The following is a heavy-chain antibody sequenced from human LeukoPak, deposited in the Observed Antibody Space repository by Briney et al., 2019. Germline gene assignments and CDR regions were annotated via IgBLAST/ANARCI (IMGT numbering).Heavy chain of an antibody. Sequence: ASVKVSCKASGYTFTSYYMHWVRQAPGQGLEWMGIINPSGGSTSYAQKFQGRVTMTRDMSTSTVYMELSSLRSEDTAVYYCARDLELVGATELDDYWGQGTLVTVSS. CDR3: ARDLELVGATELDDY. CDR1: GYTFTSYY. V-gene: IGHV1-46*01. D-gene: IGHD1-26*01. CDR2: INPSGGST. J-gene: IGHJ4*02.